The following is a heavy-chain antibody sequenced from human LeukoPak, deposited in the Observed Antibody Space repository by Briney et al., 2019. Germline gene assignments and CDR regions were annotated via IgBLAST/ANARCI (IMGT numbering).Heavy chain of an antibody. V-gene: IGHV4-59*01. CDR2: IYYSGST. Sequence: PSETLSLTCTVSGGSISSYYWSWIRQPPGKGLEWIGYIYYSGSTNYNPSLKGRVTISVDTSKNQFSLKLSSVTAADTAVYYCARSPRSPNYYDSSGYGAFDIWGQGTMVTVSS. D-gene: IGHD3-22*01. CDR3: ARSPRSPNYYDSSGYGAFDI. J-gene: IGHJ3*02. CDR1: GGSISSYY.